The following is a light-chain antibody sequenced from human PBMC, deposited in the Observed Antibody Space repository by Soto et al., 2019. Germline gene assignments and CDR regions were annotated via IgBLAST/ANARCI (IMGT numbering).Light chain of an antibody. CDR2: EVS. CDR1: ISDVGGYNY. CDR3: SSYTSFRTYV. V-gene: IGLV2-14*01. Sequence: QSARTQPSSLSGSPGQSITISCTGTISDVGGYNYVSWYQQHPGKAPQLMIYEVSNRPSGVSNRFSGSKSDNTASLTISGLQAEDEADYYCSSYTSFRTYVFGTGTKVTVL. J-gene: IGLJ1*01.